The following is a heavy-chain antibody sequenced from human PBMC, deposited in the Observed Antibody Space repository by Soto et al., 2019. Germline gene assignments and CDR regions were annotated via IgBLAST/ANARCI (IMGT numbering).Heavy chain of an antibody. CDR1: GDTFNTFG. Sequence: VQLVQSGAEVKMPGASVKVSCKAPGDTFNTFGISWVRQAPGQGLEWMGWISGYNGDTKYAQKFQGRVMMTADTSTTTAYMELGSLNSDDTALYYCAREYCTATSCYGVDYWGQGTLVTVSS. J-gene: IGHJ4*02. CDR2: ISGYNGDT. D-gene: IGHD2-2*01. CDR3: AREYCTATSCYGVDY. V-gene: IGHV1-18*01.